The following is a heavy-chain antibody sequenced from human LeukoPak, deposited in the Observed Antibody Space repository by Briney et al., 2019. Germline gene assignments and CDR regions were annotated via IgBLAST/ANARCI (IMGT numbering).Heavy chain of an antibody. CDR2: ISGSGGST. J-gene: IGHJ4*02. Sequence: GGSLRLSCAASGFTLSSYAMSWVRQAPGKGLEWVSAISGSGGSTYYADSVKGRSTISRDNSKNTLYLQMNSLRAEDTAVYYSAKDLEIISSSWSDWGQGTLVTVSS. CDR3: AKDLEIISSSWSD. D-gene: IGHD6-13*01. CDR1: GFTLSSYA. V-gene: IGHV3-23*01.